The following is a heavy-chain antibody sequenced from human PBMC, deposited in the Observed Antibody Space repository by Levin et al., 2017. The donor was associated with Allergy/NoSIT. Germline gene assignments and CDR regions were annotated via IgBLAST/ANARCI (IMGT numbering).Heavy chain of an antibody. CDR1: GFTFSNAW. CDR3: ARGGGAYGGLDY. D-gene: IGHD5-12*01. Sequence: GESLKISCAASGFTFSNAWMSWVRQAPGKGLEWVGRIKSKTDGGTTDYAAPVKGRFTISRDDSKNTLYLQMNSLKTEDTAVYYCARGGGAYGGLDYWGQGTLVTVSS. CDR2: IKSKTDGGTT. V-gene: IGHV3-15*01. J-gene: IGHJ4*02.